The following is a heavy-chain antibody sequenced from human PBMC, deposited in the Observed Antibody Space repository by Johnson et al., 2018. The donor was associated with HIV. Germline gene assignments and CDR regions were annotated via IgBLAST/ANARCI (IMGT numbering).Heavy chain of an antibody. CDR2: IKQDGSEK. D-gene: IGHD3-10*02. CDR3: AKCGKLLWSGDNDGFDI. CDR1: GFTFSSYW. Sequence: VQLVESGGGVVQPGRSLRLSCAASGFTFSSYWMSWVRQAPGKGLKWVANIKQDGSEKYYVDSVKGRFTISRDTPKNTLFLQMNSLRAEDTAVYYCAKCGKLLWSGDNDGFDIWGQGTMVTVSS. V-gene: IGHV3-7*02. J-gene: IGHJ3*02.